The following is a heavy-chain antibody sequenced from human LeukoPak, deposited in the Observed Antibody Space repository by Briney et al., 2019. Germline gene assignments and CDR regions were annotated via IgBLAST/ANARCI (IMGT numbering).Heavy chain of an antibody. D-gene: IGHD3-3*01. Sequence: ASVKVSCKASGYTFTSYDINWVRQATGQGLEWRGWMNPNSGNTGYAQKFQGRVTMTRNTSISTAYMELSSLRSEDTAVYYCARGGLPSYDFWSGYSFLIDYWGQGTLVTVSS. J-gene: IGHJ4*02. CDR1: GYTFTSYD. CDR3: ARGGLPSYDFWSGYSFLIDY. V-gene: IGHV1-8*01. CDR2: MNPNSGNT.